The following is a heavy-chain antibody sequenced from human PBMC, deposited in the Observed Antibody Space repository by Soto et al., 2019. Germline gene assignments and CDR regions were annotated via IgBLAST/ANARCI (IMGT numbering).Heavy chain of an antibody. Sequence: SETLSLTCAVYGGSFSGYYWSWIRQPPGKGLEWIGEINHSGSTNYNPSLKSRVTISVDTSKNQFSLKLSSVTAADTAVYYCARVGIAAAGNNWFDPWGQGTLVTVS. J-gene: IGHJ5*02. CDR1: GGSFSGYY. CDR3: ARVGIAAAGNNWFDP. D-gene: IGHD6-13*01. CDR2: INHSGST. V-gene: IGHV4-34*01.